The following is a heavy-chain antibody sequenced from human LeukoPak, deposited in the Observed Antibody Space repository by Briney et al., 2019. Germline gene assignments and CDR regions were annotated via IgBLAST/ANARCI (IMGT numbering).Heavy chain of an antibody. CDR1: GGSISSSSYY. V-gene: IGHV4-39*07. CDR3: ARDIIGDTLYYGMDV. D-gene: IGHD4-17*01. CDR2: IYYSGST. Sequence: SETLSLTCTVSGGSISSSSYYWGWIRQPPGKGLEWIGSIYYSGSTYYNPSLKSRVTISVDTSKNQFSLKLSSVTAADTAVYYCARDIIGDTLYYGMDVWGQGTTVTVSS. J-gene: IGHJ6*02.